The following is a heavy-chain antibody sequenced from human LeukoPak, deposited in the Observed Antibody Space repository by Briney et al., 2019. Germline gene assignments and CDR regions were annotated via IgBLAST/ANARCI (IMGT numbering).Heavy chain of an antibody. CDR3: ASSAYAMFDY. V-gene: IGHV3-66*01. CDR2: IYSGGTT. D-gene: IGHD2-8*01. J-gene: IGHJ4*02. Sequence: PGGSLRLSCEASGFTVSNNYMNWVRQAPGKGLERVSVIYSGGTTYYADSVKGRFTISRDNSKNTLYLQMNSLRAEDTAVYYCASSAYAMFDYWGREPWSPSPQ. CDR1: GFTVSNNY.